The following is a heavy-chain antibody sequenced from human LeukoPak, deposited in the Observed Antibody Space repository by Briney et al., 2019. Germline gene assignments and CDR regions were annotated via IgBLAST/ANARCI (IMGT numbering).Heavy chain of an antibody. CDR2: INPNSGGT. D-gene: IGHD1-26*01. CDR3: ARGKWELEDYYMDV. CDR1: GYTLTGYY. J-gene: IGHJ6*03. V-gene: IGHV1-2*02. Sequence: ASVKVSCKASGYTLTGYYMHWVRQAPGQGLEWMGWINPNSGGTNYAQKFQGRVTMTRDTSISTAYMELSRLRSDDTAVYYCARGKWELEDYYMDVWGKGTTVTVSS.